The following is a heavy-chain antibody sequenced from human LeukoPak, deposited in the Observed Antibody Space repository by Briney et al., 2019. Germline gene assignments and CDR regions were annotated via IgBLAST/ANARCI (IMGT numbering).Heavy chain of an antibody. CDR2: IGGSTDIT. CDR3: AKDIATANPQGVFDL. CDR1: GFRISTYA. Sequence: RPGGALMLCCWTPGFRISTYARTWVRQPPAKGLGWVTAIGGSTDITSYADFVEGRVTISTDNSKNPLHLQMNSLRADDTAVYYCAKDIATANPQGVFDLWGQGTLVTVSS. V-gene: IGHV3-23*01. J-gene: IGHJ3*01. D-gene: IGHD1-26*01.